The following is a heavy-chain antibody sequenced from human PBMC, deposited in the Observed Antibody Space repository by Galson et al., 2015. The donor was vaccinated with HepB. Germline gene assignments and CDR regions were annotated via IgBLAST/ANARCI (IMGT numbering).Heavy chain of an antibody. CDR3: ARDHDPMVAATIY. J-gene: IGHJ4*02. D-gene: IGHD2-15*01. Sequence: SLRLSCAASGFTFSSYWMSWVRQAPGKGLEWVANIKQDGSEKYYVDSVKGRFTISRDNAKNSLYLQMNSLRAEDTAVYYCARDHDPMVAATIYWGQGTLVTVSS. CDR1: GFTFSSYW. CDR2: IKQDGSEK. V-gene: IGHV3-7*03.